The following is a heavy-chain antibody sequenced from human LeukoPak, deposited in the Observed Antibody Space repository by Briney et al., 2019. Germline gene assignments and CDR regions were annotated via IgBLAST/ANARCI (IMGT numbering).Heavy chain of an antibody. CDR1: GGSFSGYY. Sequence: SETLSLTCAVYGGSFSGYYWSWIRQPPGKGLEWIGEINHSGSTNYNPSLKSRVTISVDTFKNQFSLKLSSVTAADTAVYYCARGRDSSSSRVFNSWESNWFDPWGQATLVTVSS. D-gene: IGHD6-6*01. J-gene: IGHJ5*02. V-gene: IGHV4-34*01. CDR2: INHSGST. CDR3: ARGRDSSSSRVFNSWESNWFDP.